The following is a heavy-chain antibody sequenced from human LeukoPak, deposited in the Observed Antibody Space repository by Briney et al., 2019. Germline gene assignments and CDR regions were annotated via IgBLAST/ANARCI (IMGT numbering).Heavy chain of an antibody. CDR1: GYTFNRYP. V-gene: IGHV1-3*01. D-gene: IGHD5-12*01. Sequence: ASVKVSCMASGYTFNRYPIHWVRQAPGQRLEWMGWINPGNGNTKYSQKFQGRVTITRDTSATTAYMDLSSLRSEDTGVYYCARQLQGAVATNPVDYWGQGTLVTVSS. J-gene: IGHJ4*02. CDR3: ARQLQGAVATNPVDY. CDR2: INPGNGNT.